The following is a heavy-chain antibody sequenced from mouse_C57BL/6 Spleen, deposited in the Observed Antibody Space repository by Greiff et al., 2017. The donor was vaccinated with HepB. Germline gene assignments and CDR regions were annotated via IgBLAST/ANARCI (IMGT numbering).Heavy chain of an antibody. Sequence: QVQLKQSGAELVKPGASVKLSCKPSGYTFTEYTIHWVKQRSGQGLEWIGWFYPGSGSIKYNEKFKDKATLTADKSSSTVYMELSRLTSEDSAVYFCARHEVPYDYDVIAMDYWGQGTSVTVSS. J-gene: IGHJ4*01. D-gene: IGHD2-4*01. V-gene: IGHV1-62-2*01. CDR1: GYTFTEYT. CDR2: FYPGSGSI. CDR3: ARHEVPYDYDVIAMDY.